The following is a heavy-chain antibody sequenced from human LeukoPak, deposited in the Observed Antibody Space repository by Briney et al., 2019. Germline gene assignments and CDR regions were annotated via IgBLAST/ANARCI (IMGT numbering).Heavy chain of an antibody. CDR2: IWNDGSNK. CDR1: GFTFNSYG. D-gene: IGHD3-22*01. Sequence: AGTLRLTCAASGFTFNSYGMHRLRQAPGKGLEWVAYIWNDGSNKYYADPVKGRFTISRDNSKNTLYLQMNSLRAEDTAVYYCARDPGREYYYDSSGAFDIWGQGTMVTVSS. J-gene: IGHJ3*02. V-gene: IGHV3-33*01. CDR3: ARDPGREYYYDSSGAFDI.